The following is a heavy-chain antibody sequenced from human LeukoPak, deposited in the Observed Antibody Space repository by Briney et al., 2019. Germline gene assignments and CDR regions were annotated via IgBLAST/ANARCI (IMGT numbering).Heavy chain of an antibody. V-gene: IGHV1-2*06. CDR1: GYTFTGYY. Sequence: ASVKVSCKASGYTFTGYYMHWVRQVPGQGLEWMGRINPNSGGTNYAQKFQGRVTMTRDTSISTAYMELSRLRSDDTAVYYCARSDQWVDREMATITTPADYWGQGTLVTVSS. D-gene: IGHD5-24*01. CDR2: INPNSGGT. J-gene: IGHJ4*02. CDR3: ARSDQWVDREMATITTPADY.